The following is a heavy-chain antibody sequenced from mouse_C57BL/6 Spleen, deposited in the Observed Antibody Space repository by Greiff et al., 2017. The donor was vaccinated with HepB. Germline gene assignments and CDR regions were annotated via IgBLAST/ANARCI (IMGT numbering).Heavy chain of an antibody. Sequence: QVQLQQPGAELVRPGTSVKLSCKASGYTFTSYWMHWVKQRPGQGLEWIGVIDPSDSYTNYNQKFKGKATLTVDTSSSTVYMQLSSLTSEDSAVYYCARRKDYAMDYWGQGTSVTVSS. CDR2: IDPSDSYT. CDR1: GYTFTSYW. V-gene: IGHV1-59*01. J-gene: IGHJ4*01. CDR3: ARRKDYAMDY.